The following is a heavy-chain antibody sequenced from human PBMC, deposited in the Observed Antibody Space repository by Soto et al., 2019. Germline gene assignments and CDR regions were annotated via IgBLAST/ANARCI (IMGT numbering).Heavy chain of an antibody. CDR1: GYSFTSYG. J-gene: IGHJ5*02. D-gene: IGHD3-3*01. CDR2: ISAYNGNT. Sequence: ASVKVSCKASGYSFTSYGISWVRQAPGQGLEWMGWISAYNGNTNYAQKFQDRVTMTTDTSTSTAYMELRSLRSDDTAVYYCARGNLNLRFLEWSPPNWFDPWGQGTLVTVSS. CDR3: ARGNLNLRFLEWSPPNWFDP. V-gene: IGHV1-18*01.